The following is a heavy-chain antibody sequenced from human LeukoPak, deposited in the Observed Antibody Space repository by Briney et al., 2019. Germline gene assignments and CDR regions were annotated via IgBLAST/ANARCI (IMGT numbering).Heavy chain of an antibody. D-gene: IGHD5-18*01. Sequence: SETLSLTCSVSGGSISSHYWSWIRQPPGKGLEWIGFIYDSGSTNYNPSLKSRVTISVATSKNQFSLKLSSVTAADTAVYFCARGKQLWDSKWYFDLWGRGTLVTVSS. J-gene: IGHJ2*01. V-gene: IGHV4-59*11. CDR2: IYDSGST. CDR3: ARGKQLWDSKWYFDL. CDR1: GGSISSHY.